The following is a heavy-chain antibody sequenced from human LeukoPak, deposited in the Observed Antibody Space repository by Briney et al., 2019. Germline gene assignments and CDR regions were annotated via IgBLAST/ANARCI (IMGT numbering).Heavy chain of an antibody. CDR3: ARDQAQFGP. J-gene: IGHJ5*02. Sequence: GGSLRLSCAASGFTLSDYYMGWIRQAPGKGLEWVSYISSSGSTIYYADSVKGRFTISRDSAENSLYLQMNSLRAEDTAMYYCARDQAQFGPWGQGTLVTVSS. CDR2: ISSSGSTI. CDR1: GFTLSDYY. V-gene: IGHV3-11*01.